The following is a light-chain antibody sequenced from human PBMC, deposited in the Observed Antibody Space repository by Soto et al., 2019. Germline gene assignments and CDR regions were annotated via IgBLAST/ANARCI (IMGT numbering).Light chain of an antibody. J-gene: IGLJ1*01. CDR2: DVS. CDR3: SSYTSSSPYV. CDR1: SSDVGAYNY. Sequence: QSALTQPASVSGSPGQSITISCTGNSSDVGAYNYVSWYQQHPGKAPKLMIYDVSNRPSGVSNRFSGSKSGNTASLTISGLQAEDEADYYCSSYTSSSPYVFGTGTKVTVL. V-gene: IGLV2-14*01.